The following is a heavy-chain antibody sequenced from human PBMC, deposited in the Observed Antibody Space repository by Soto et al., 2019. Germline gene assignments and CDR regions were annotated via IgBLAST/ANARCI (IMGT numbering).Heavy chain of an antibody. CDR1: GYTFTGYY. CDR3: ARDLRNYDFWSGPSSSYGMDG. V-gene: IGHV1-2*04. Sequence: GASVKVSCKASGYTFTGYYMHWVRQAPGQGLEWMGWINPNSGGTNYAQKFQGWVTMTRDTSISTAYMELSRLRSDDTAVYYCARDLRNYDFWSGPSSSYGMDGWGQGTTVTVSS. CDR2: INPNSGGT. D-gene: IGHD3-3*01. J-gene: IGHJ6*02.